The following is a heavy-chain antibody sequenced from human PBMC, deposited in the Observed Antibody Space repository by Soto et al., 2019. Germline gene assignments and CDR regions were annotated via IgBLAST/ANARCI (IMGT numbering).Heavy chain of an antibody. D-gene: IGHD3-3*01. J-gene: IGHJ5*02. CDR2: ISWNSGSI. V-gene: IGHV3-9*01. CDR1: GFTFDDYA. Sequence: PGGSLRLSCAASGFTFDDYAMHWVRQAPGKGLEWVSGISWNSGSIGYADSVKGRFTISRDNAKNSLYLQMNSLRAEDTALYYCAKGYYDFWSGRNWFDPWGQGTLVTVSS. CDR3: AKGYYDFWSGRNWFDP.